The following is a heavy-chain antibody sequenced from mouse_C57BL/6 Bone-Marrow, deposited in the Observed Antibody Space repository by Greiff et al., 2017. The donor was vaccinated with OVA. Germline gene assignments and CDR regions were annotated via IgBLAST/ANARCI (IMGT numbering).Heavy chain of an antibody. D-gene: IGHD1-1*01. CDR2: IHPNSGST. CDR1: GYTFTSYW. Sequence: QVQLQQPGAELVKPGASVKLSCKASGYTFTSYWMHWVKQRPGQGLEWIGMIHPNSGSTNYNEKFKSKATLTVDKSSSTAYMQLSSLTSEDSAVYYCASIYGSSYWYFDVWGTGTTVTVSS. V-gene: IGHV1-64*01. CDR3: ASIYGSSYWYFDV. J-gene: IGHJ1*03.